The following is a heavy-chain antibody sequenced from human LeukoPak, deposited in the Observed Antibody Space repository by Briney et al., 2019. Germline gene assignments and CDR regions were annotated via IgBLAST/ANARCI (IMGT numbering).Heavy chain of an antibody. V-gene: IGHV4-30-2*01. CDR2: IYHSGST. Sequence: SQTLSLTCAVSGGSISSGGYSWSWIRQPPGKGLEWIGYIYHSGSTYYNPSLKSRVTISVDRSKNQFSLKLSSVTAADTAVYYCARGLYDFWSGYYKAPYFDYWGQGTLVTVSS. J-gene: IGHJ4*02. CDR1: GGSISSGGYS. CDR3: ARGLYDFWSGYYKAPYFDY. D-gene: IGHD3-3*01.